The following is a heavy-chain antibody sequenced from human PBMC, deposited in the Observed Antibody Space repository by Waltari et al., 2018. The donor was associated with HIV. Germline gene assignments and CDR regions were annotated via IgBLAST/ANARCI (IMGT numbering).Heavy chain of an antibody. V-gene: IGHV4-39*01. CDR1: GGPISSSSYY. D-gene: IGHD5-18*01. Sequence: QLQLQESGPGLVKPSETLSLTCTVSGGPISSSSYYWGRIRQPPGKGLEWIGGIYYSGSTYYNPSLKSRVTISVDTSKNQFSLKLSSVTAADTAVYYCARVQTGVDTAMVNRYFDLWGRGTLVTVSS. CDR2: IYYSGST. CDR3: ARVQTGVDTAMVNRYFDL. J-gene: IGHJ2*01.